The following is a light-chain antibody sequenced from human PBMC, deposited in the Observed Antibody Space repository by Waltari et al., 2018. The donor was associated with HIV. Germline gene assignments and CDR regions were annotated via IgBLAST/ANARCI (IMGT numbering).Light chain of an antibody. CDR2: GAS. CDR1: HSVVSWSTNQNY. CDR3: QQYYNSPLT. J-gene: IGKJ4*01. V-gene: IGKV4-1*01. Sequence: DIVMTESPDSLAVSLVARATINCTSSHSVVSWSTNQNYLAWYQQKPGQAPKLLIYGASTRETGVPDRFSGSGSGTDFTLTISSLQAEDVAIYYCQQYYNSPLTFGGGTKVEIK.